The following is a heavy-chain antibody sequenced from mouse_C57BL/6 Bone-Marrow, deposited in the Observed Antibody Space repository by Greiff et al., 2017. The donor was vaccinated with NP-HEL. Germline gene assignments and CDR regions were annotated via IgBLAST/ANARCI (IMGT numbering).Heavy chain of an antibody. CDR3: AGGDYYCAMDF. CDR2: IYPYNGVS. V-gene: IGHV1-31*01. J-gene: IGHJ4*01. Sequence: VQLQQSGPELVKPGASVKISCKASGYSFTGYNMHWVKQSHGNILDWIGYIYPYNGVSSYNKKFKGKSTLTVDKSSSTAYMELRSLTSEDSAVYYCAGGDYYCAMDFWGQGTSVTVSS. CDR1: GYSFTGYN. D-gene: IGHD3-3*01.